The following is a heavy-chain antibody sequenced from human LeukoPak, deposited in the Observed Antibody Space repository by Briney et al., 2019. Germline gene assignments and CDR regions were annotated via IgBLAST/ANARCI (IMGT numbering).Heavy chain of an antibody. Sequence: PGGSLRLSCVASGFTFSGSAIHWVRQASGKGLEWVGRVRSKADSYATAYTASMKGRFIISRDDSKNTAYLQMNSLKTEDTAVYYCARDPYYYDSSGYHWGQGTLVTVSS. D-gene: IGHD3-22*01. V-gene: IGHV3-73*01. CDR2: VRSKADSYAT. J-gene: IGHJ4*02. CDR3: ARDPYYYDSSGYH. CDR1: GFTFSGSA.